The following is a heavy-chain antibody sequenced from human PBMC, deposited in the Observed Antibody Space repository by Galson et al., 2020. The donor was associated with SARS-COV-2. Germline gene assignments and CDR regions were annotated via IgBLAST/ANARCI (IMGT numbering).Heavy chain of an antibody. J-gene: IGHJ6*02. CDR2: IYYSGST. V-gene: IGHV4-39*01. CDR3: ARLYSSSLGYYYYGMDV. Sequence: TSETLSLTCTVSGGSISSSSYYWGWIRQPPGKGLEWIGSIYYSGSTYYNPSLKSRVTISIDTSKNQFSLKLSSVTAADTAVYYCARLYSSSLGYYYYGMDVWGQGTTVTVSS. D-gene: IGHD6-6*01. CDR1: GGSISSSSYY.